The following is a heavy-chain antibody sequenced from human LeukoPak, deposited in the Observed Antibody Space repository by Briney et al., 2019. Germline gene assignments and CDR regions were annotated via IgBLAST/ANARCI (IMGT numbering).Heavy chain of an antibody. Sequence: GASVKVSCKASGYTFTAHYLHWVRQVPGQGLEWMAWINHNSGGTKYAEKFQGRVTVTRDTSTSTAYMELSRLRSDDTAVYYCARGTDYGDYGGTWFYYYYMDVWGEGTTVTVSS. V-gene: IGHV1-2*02. J-gene: IGHJ6*03. CDR2: INHNSGGT. D-gene: IGHD4-17*01. CDR3: ARGTDYGDYGGTWFYYYYMDV. CDR1: GYTFTAHY.